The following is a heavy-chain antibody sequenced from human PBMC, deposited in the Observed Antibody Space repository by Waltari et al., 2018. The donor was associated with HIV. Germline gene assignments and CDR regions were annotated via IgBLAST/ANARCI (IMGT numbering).Heavy chain of an antibody. V-gene: IGHV4-39*07. J-gene: IGHJ3*02. D-gene: IGHD3-16*02. CDR2: INYSGST. Sequence: QLQLQESGPGLVTPSATLSPTCTVSGGFISRSPHHWVWIRQPPGKGLEWIGSINYSGSTYYNPSLKSRVTISVDTSKNQFSLKLSSVTAADTAVYYCARDRALLRLGELSPGAFDIWGQGTMVTVSS. CDR3: ARDRALLRLGELSPGAFDI. CDR1: GGFISRSPHH.